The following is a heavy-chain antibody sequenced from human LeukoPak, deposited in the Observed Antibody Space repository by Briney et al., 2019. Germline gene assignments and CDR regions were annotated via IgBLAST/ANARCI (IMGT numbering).Heavy chain of an antibody. CDR2: IYYSGST. CDR1: GGSISSSGYY. J-gene: IGHJ5*02. V-gene: IGHV4-39*07. CDR3: ARLFSHYDFWSGYYIRDWFDP. D-gene: IGHD3-3*01. Sequence: SETLSLTCTVSGGSISSSGYYWGWIRQPPGKGLEWIGNIYYSGSTSYNPSLESRITISVDTSKNQFSLKLSSVTAADTAVYYCARLFSHYDFWSGYYIRDWFDPWGQGTLVTVSS.